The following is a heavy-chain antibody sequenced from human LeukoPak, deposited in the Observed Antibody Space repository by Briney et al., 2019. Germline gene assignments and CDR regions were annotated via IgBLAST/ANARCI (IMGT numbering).Heavy chain of an antibody. Sequence: GGSLRLSCAASGFTFSSYAMSWVRQAPGKGLEWVSAISGSGGSTYYADSVKGRFTISRDNAKNSLYLQMNSLRAEDTAVYYCARDADIGVASADMWYDGYDMWGQGTMVTVSS. V-gene: IGHV3-23*01. J-gene: IGHJ3*02. CDR1: GFTFSSYA. CDR3: ARDADIGVASADMWYDGYDM. CDR2: ISGSGGST. D-gene: IGHD2-2*01.